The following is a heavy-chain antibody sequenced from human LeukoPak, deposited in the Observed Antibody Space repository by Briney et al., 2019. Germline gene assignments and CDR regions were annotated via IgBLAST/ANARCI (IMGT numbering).Heavy chain of an antibody. CDR2: INSDGSST. D-gene: IGHD6-13*01. CDR3: ARVYSSSWYYYYYYMDV. CDR1: GFTFSSYW. Sequence: GGSLSHSCAASGFTFSSYWMHWVRQAPGKGLVWVSRINSDGSSTSYADSVKGRFTISRDNAKNTLYLQMNSLRAEDTAVYYCARVYSSSWYYYYYYMDVWGKGTTVTVSS. J-gene: IGHJ6*03. V-gene: IGHV3-74*01.